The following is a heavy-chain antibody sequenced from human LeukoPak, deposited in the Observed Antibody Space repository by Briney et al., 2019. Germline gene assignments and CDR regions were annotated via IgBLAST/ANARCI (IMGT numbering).Heavy chain of an antibody. CDR1: GYTFTGYY. CDR3: ARVSAYCSSTSCYWGAFDI. CDR2: INPNSGGT. J-gene: IGHJ3*02. V-gene: IGHV1-2*02. D-gene: IGHD2-2*01. Sequence: ASVKVSCKASGYTFTGYYMHWVRQAPGQVLEWMGWINPNSGGTNYAQKFQGRVTMTRDTSISTAYMEPSRLRSDDTAVYYCARVSAYCSSTSCYWGAFDIWGQGTMVTVSS.